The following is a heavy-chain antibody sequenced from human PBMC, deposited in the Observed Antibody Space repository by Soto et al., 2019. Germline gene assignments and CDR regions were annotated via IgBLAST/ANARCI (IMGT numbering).Heavy chain of an antibody. J-gene: IGHJ4*02. CDR3: VRARATDSRPDY. V-gene: IGHV3-21*01. CDR1: GFTFSLYS. CDR2: FSSSSSYI. Sequence: GASLRLYSADSGFTFSLYSMIWVRQAPGKGLEWVSSFSSSSSYIYYADSMKGRFTLSRHNAQNSLYLQMNSLRVDDTAVYYCVRARATDSRPDYWGQGTLVPVSS. D-gene: IGHD2-15*01.